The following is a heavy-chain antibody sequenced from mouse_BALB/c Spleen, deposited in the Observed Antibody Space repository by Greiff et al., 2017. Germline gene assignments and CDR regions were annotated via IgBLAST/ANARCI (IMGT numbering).Heavy chain of an antibody. CDR2: ISYSGST. V-gene: IGHV3-8*02. CDR1: GDSITSGY. CDR3: ARYNYDLYAMDY. J-gene: IGHJ4*01. D-gene: IGHD2-4*01. Sequence: EVQLVESGPSLVKPSQTLFLTCSVTGDSITSGYWNWIRKFPGNKLEYMGYISYSGSTYYNPSLKSRISITRDTSKNQYYLQLNSVTTEDTATYYCARYNYDLYAMDYWGQGTSVTVSS.